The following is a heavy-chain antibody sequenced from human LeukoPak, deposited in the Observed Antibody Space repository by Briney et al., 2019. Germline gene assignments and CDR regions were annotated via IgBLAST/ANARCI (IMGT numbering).Heavy chain of an antibody. CDR2: ISSSSSTI. V-gene: IGHV3-48*02. CDR3: ARTWLSSGFLFDY. D-gene: IGHD3-22*01. J-gene: IGHJ4*02. CDR1: GFTFSRYS. Sequence: GGSLRLSCAVSGFTFSRYSMNWVRQAPVKGLEWVSYISSSSSTIYYADSVKGRFTISRDNAKNSLYLQMNSLRDEDTAVYYCARTWLSSGFLFDYWGQGTLVTVSS.